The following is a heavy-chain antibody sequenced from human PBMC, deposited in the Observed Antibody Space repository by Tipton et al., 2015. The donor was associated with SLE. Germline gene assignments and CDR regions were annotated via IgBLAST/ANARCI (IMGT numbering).Heavy chain of an antibody. D-gene: IGHD1-7*01. CDR3: AKDTPTGTTVTLYWYFDL. V-gene: IGHV3-43*01. CDR2: ISWDGGST. CDR1: GFTFDDYN. J-gene: IGHJ2*01. Sequence: SLRLSCAASGFTFDDYNMHWVRQAPGKGLEWVSLISWDGGSTYYADSVKGRFTISRDNSKNTLYLQMNSLRAEDTAVYYCAKDTPTGTTVTLYWYFDLWGRGTLVTVSS.